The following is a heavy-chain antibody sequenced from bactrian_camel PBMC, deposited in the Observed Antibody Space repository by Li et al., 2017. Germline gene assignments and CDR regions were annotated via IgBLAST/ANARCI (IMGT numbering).Heavy chain of an antibody. CDR1: GPTFDDYA. D-gene: IGHD1*01. CDR2: INWSGDVT. V-gene: IGHV3-1*01. CDR3: TTPGVGYGMGTDFGH. J-gene: IGHJ4*01. Sequence: VQLVESGGGLVQPGGSLRLSCAASGPTFDDYAMGWIRQAPGKGLEWVSTINWSGDVTHYADSVKGRFSMSRDDAKENTAYLQMNSLKSEDTAVYYCTTPGVGYGMGTDFGHWGQGTQVTVS.